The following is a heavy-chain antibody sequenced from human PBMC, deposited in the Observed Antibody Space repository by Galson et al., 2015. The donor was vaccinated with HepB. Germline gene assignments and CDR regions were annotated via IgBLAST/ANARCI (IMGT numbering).Heavy chain of an antibody. D-gene: IGHD3-3*01. CDR1: GGSISRSSYY. J-gene: IGHJ4*02. CDR3: ARLSTIFGVVTIGRQIDY. Sequence: ETLSLTCSVSGGSISRSSYYWGWIRQPPGKGLEWIGNIYYSGYSSYNPSLKSRVTISVDTSKNQLSLKLSSVTAADTAVYYCARLSTIFGVVTIGRQIDYWGQGTLVTVSS. CDR2: IYYSGYS. V-gene: IGHV4-39*01.